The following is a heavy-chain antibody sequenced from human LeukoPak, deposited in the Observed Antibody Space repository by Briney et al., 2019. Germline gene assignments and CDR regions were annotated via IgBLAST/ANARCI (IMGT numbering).Heavy chain of an antibody. CDR1: GYTFTSYA. J-gene: IGHJ4*02. V-gene: IGHV1-3*03. D-gene: IGHD6-19*01. CDR3: AREARGWTRFDY. CDR2: INAGNGNT. Sequence: VASVKVSCKASGYTFTSYAMHWVRQAPGQRLEWMGWINAGNGNTKYSQEFQGRVTITRDTSASTAYMELSSLRSEDMAVYYCAREARGWTRFDYWGQGTLVTVSS.